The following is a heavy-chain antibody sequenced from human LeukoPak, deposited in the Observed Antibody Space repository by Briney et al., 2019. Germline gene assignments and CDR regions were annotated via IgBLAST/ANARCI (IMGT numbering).Heavy chain of an antibody. V-gene: IGHV1-18*01. CDR1: GYRFINYG. J-gene: IGHJ4*02. CDR3: ARDHWQKPSYFDY. D-gene: IGHD1-1*01. CDR2: ISVYNANT. Sequence: ASVKVSCKASGYRFINYGISWVRQAPGQGLEWMGWISVYNANTNYAQKLQGRVTMTTDTSTSTAYMELRSLRSVDTAVYYCARDHWQKPSYFDYWGQGTLVTVSS.